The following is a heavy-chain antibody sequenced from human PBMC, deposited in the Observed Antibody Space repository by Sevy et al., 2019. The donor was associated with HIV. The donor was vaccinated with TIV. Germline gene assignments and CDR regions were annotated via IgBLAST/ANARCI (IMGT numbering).Heavy chain of an antibody. V-gene: IGHV4-4*07. J-gene: IGHJ3*02. CDR1: GGSISSYY. CDR3: AGANKAEICGDYYWGWLSGAFDI. D-gene: IGHD2-21*02. CDR2: IYTSEST. Sequence: SETLSLTCTVSGGSISSYYWSWIRQPAGKGLEWIGRIYTSESTNYNPSLKSRVTMSVDTSKNQFSLKLSSVTAADTDVYYCAGANKAEICGDYYWGWLSGAFDIRGQGTMVTVSS.